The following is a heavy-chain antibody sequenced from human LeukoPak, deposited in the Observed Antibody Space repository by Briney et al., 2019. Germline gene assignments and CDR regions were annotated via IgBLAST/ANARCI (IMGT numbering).Heavy chain of an antibody. CDR1: GFTFSSYV. CDR2: ISDNGVTR. V-gene: IGHV3-23*01. J-gene: IGHJ6*02. CDR3: AKAPAPYYYYYGMDV. Sequence: GGSLRLSCAASGFTFSSYVMNWVRQAPGKGLEWVSSISDNGVTRYYADSVKGRFTISRDNSDNTVYLQMNSLRAEDTAIYYCAKAPAPYYYYYGMDVWGQGTAVTVSS.